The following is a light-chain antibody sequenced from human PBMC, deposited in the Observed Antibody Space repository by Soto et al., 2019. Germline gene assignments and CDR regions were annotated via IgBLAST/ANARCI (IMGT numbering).Light chain of an antibody. CDR1: QTISSW. CDR3: QHYNSYSEA. CDR2: KAS. Sequence: DIQMTQSPSTLSGSVGDRVTITCRSSQTISSWLAWYQQKPGXAPQLLIYKASTLKSGVPSRFSCSGSGTQFTLTISSLQPDDFATYYCQHYNSYSEAFGQGTKVDIK. J-gene: IGKJ1*01. V-gene: IGKV1-5*03.